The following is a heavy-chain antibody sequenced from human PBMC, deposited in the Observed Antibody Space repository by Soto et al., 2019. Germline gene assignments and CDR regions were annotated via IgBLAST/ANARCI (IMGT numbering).Heavy chain of an antibody. CDR2: IKSKTDGGTT. CDR1: GFTFSNAW. D-gene: IGHD6-19*01. V-gene: IGHV3-15*01. CDR3: TTERSGWYADWFDP. J-gene: IGHJ5*02. Sequence: LRLSCAASGFTFSNAWMSWVRQAPGKGLEWVGRIKSKTDGGTTDYAAPVKGRFTISRDDSKNTLYLQMNSPKTEDTAVYYCTTERSGWYADWFDPWGQGTLVTVSS.